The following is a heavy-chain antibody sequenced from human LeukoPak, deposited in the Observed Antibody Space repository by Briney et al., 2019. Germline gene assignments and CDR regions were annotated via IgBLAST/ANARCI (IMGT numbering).Heavy chain of an antibody. CDR2: VSGHNGDT. V-gene: IGHV1-18*01. CDR3: AREEYYDSSGYKYFDL. Sequence: ASVKVSCKASGYTFISYGISWVRQAPGQGLEWMGWVSGHNGDTNYAQKFQGRVTITADESTSTAYMELSSLRSEDTAVYYCAREEYYDSSGYKYFDLWGRGTLVTVSS. CDR1: GYTFISYG. D-gene: IGHD3-22*01. J-gene: IGHJ2*01.